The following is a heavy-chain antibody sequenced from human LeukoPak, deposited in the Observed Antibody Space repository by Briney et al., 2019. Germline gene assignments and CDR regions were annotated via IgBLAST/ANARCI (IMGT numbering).Heavy chain of an antibody. CDR3: ARDPYCSSTSCYGQGYYYYYGMDV. Sequence: PSETLSLTCAVYGGSFSGYFWNWIRQPPGKGLEWIGEINHSGSTNYNPSLKSRVTISVDTSKNQFSLKLSSVTAADTAVYYCARDPYCSSTSCYGQGYYYYYGMDVWGQGTTVTVSS. CDR2: INHSGST. J-gene: IGHJ6*02. CDR1: GGSFSGYF. V-gene: IGHV4-34*01. D-gene: IGHD2-2*01.